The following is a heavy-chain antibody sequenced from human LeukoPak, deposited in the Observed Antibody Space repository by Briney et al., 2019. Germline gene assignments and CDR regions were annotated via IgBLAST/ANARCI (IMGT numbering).Heavy chain of an antibody. V-gene: IGHV4-59*01. CDR1: CDPLTSYY. D-gene: IGHD3-16*01. CDR2: IAYSGRT. CDR3: ARGRLRSVLDY. J-gene: IGHJ4*02. Sequence: SEPLSLTCSVSCDPLTSYYWLCIREPPGKGLEWIGYIAYSGRTSYNSSLKSRVTMSIDMSKNQFSLNLSSVTAADTAVYYCARGRLRSVLDYWGQGTLVTVSS.